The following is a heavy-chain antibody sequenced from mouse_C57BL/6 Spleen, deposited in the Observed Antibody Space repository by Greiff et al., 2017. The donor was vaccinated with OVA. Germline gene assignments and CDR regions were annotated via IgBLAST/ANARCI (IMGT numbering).Heavy chain of an antibody. CDR3: AHYDYEGAMDY. Sequence: QVQLQQPGAELVKPGASVKLSCKASCYTFTSYWMHWVKQRPGQGLEWIGMIHPNSGSTNYNEKFKSKATLTVDKSSSTAYMQLSSLTSEDSAVYYCAHYDYEGAMDYWGQGTSVTVSS. CDR1: CYTFTSYW. V-gene: IGHV1-64*01. CDR2: IHPNSGST. D-gene: IGHD2-4*01. J-gene: IGHJ4*01.